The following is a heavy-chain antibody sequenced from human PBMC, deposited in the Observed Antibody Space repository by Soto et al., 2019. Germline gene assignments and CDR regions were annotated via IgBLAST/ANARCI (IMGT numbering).Heavy chain of an antibody. V-gene: IGHV5-10-1*01. CDR3: ARHHRDTAMVWSSDY. J-gene: IGHJ4*02. D-gene: IGHD5-18*01. CDR2: IDPSGSYT. Sequence: PGESLTIACTCSGYSFTRYWISWVRQMPGKGLEWMGRIDPSGSYTNYSPSFQGHVTISADKSISTAYLQWSSLKAPDTAMYYCARHHRDTAMVWSSDYWGQGTLVTVSS. CDR1: GYSFTRYW.